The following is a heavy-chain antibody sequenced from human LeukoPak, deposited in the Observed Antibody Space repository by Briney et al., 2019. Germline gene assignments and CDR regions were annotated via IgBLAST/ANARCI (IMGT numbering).Heavy chain of an antibody. D-gene: IGHD2-2*01. CDR1: GFSFANYA. CDR3: VKESPYPEGSTARIHYFDN. CDR2: LTPAGTT. Sequence: GGSLRLSCAASGFSFANYAMSWVRQAPGKGPEGVSALTPAGTTFYADIVKGRFSVSRDNSKHTLSLQMNSLRAEDTAVYYCVKESPYPEGSTARIHYFDNWGQGTLVTVSS. V-gene: IGHV3-23*01. J-gene: IGHJ4*02.